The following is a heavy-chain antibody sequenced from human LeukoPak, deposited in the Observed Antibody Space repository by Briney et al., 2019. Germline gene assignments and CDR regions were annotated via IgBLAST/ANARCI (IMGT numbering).Heavy chain of an antibody. CDR1: GGTFSGYA. J-gene: IGHJ4*02. CDR2: IIPIFGTA. Sequence: SVKVSCKASGGTFSGYAISWVRQAPGQGLEWMGGIIPIFGTANYAQKFQGRVTITADESTSTAYMELSSLRSEDTAVYYCARGGDYYDSSGYYHVDYWGQGTLVTVSS. D-gene: IGHD3-22*01. CDR3: ARGGDYYDSSGYYHVDY. V-gene: IGHV1-69*01.